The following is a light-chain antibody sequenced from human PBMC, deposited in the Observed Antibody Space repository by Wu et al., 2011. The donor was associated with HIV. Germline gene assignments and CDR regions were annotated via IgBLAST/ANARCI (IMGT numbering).Light chain of an antibody. CDR1: QSVSSNF. Sequence: EIVLTQSPGTLSLSPGERATLSCRASQSVSSNFLAWYRQKPGQAPRLLIYGVSTRATGIPDRFSGSGSGTDFTLTISSLEPEDFAVYYCQQNNNWPLTFGQGTRLEI. CDR3: QQNNNWPLT. V-gene: IGKV3D-20*02. CDR2: GVS. J-gene: IGKJ5*01.